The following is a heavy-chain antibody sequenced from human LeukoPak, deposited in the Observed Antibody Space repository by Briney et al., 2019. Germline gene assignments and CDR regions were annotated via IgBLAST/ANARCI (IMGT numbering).Heavy chain of an antibody. Sequence: GGSLRLSCAASGFTFSSYGMHWVRQAPGKGLEWAAFIRYDGSNKYYADSVKGRFTISRDNSKNTLYLQMNSLRAEDTAVYYCAKDPCSGGSCYSWFDPWGQGTLVTVSS. V-gene: IGHV3-30*02. CDR3: AKDPCSGGSCYSWFDP. J-gene: IGHJ5*02. CDR1: GFTFSSYG. CDR2: IRYDGSNK. D-gene: IGHD2-15*01.